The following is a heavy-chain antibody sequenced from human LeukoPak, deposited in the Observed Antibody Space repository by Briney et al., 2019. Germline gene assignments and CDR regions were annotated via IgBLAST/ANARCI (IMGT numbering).Heavy chain of an antibody. CDR2: ISTYNGNT. Sequence: ASVKVSCKASGYTFTSYGITWVRQAPGQGLEWMGWISTYNGNTNDAQKFLDRVILTRDISSTTAYLESRSLRPDDTAVYFCVRGAPYCDKSACSSPGHHWGQGTLVTVSS. CDR1: GYTFTSYG. J-gene: IGHJ4*02. CDR3: VRGAPYCDKSACSSPGHH. V-gene: IGHV1-18*01. D-gene: IGHD2-21*01.